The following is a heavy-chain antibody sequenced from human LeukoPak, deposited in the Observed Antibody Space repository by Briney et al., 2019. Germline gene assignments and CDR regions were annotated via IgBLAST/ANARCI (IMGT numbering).Heavy chain of an antibody. CDR2: INSDGSGA. CDR1: GFSFSVYW. J-gene: IGHJ4*02. V-gene: IGHV3-74*01. Sequence: GGSLRLSCAASGFSFSVYWMHCVRQTPEKGLVCVSHINSDGSGATYADSVKGRFTISRDNAKNTLYLQMNSLRDEDTAVYYCARDTPGDGIDYWGQGTLVTVSS. D-gene: IGHD7-27*01. CDR3: ARDTPGDGIDY.